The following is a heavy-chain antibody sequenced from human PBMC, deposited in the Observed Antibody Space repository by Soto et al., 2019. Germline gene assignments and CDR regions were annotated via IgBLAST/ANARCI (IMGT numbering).Heavy chain of an antibody. D-gene: IGHD3-10*01. V-gene: IGHV4-39*01. CDR2: IYYNGGT. CDR1: DGSVSSSTYF. Sequence: SETLSLTCTVSDGSVSSSTYFWGWIRQPPGKGLEWIATIYYNGGTYYNPSLKSRVTISVDTSQNQFFLRLRSMTAADTSVYYCARRRHRNGISYTPGSQYFDYWGQGLLVTVSS. CDR3: ARRRHRNGISYTPGSQYFDY. J-gene: IGHJ4*02.